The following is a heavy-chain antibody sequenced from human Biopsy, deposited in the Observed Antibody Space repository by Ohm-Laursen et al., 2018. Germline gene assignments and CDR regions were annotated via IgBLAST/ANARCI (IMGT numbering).Heavy chain of an antibody. CDR2: VTTTSSYI. J-gene: IGHJ3*02. CDR3: TKNTQWEGSGYLDAFHI. D-gene: IGHD3-22*01. V-gene: IGHV3-21*04. CDR1: GFDFSDYS. Sequence: SLRLSCAASGFDFSDYSMSWVRQAPGKGLEWVSSVTTTSSYIYYADSVKGRFTISRDNAKNSLYLQMNSLRPEDTALYYCTKNTQWEGSGYLDAFHIWGHGAMVTVSS.